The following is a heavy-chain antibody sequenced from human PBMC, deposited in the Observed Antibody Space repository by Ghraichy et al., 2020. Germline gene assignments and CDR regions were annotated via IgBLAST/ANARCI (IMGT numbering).Heavy chain of an antibody. Sequence: GGSLRLSCAASGFTFSRFWMTWVRQAPGKGLEWVANIKQDGSEKFYVDSVKDRFTISRDNAKNSLYLQMNSLRAEDTAVYYCDRDSDVDYWGQGTLVTVS. J-gene: IGHJ4*02. V-gene: IGHV3-7*03. CDR1: GFTFSRFW. CDR2: IKQDGSEK. CDR3: DRDSDVDY.